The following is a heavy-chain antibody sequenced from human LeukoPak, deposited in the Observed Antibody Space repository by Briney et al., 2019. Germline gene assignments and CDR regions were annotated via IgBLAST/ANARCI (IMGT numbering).Heavy chain of an antibody. Sequence: PGGSLRLSCAASGFSFRSHGMNWVRQAPGKGLEWVSYISSSSSTIYYADSVKGRFTISRDNAKNSLYLQMNSLRAEDTAVYYCARDTGDYNAFDIWGQGTMVTVSS. CDR1: GFSFRSHG. CDR3: ARDTGDYNAFDI. V-gene: IGHV3-48*01. J-gene: IGHJ3*02. CDR2: ISSSSSTI. D-gene: IGHD4-17*01.